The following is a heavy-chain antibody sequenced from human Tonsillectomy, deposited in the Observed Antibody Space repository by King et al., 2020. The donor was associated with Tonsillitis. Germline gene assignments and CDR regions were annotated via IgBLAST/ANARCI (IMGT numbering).Heavy chain of an antibody. CDR2: ISGSGDNT. CDR3: VKRGGSGWGAFDI. Sequence: VQLVESGGGLVQPGGSLRLSCAASGFTFSTYAMNWVRQAPGKGLEWVSTISGSGDNTYYAASVTGRFTISRDNSKNTLFLQTDSLRVDDTALYYCVKRGGSGWGAFDIWGQGTLVTVSS. V-gene: IGHV3-23*04. CDR1: GFTFSTYA. D-gene: IGHD6-19*01. J-gene: IGHJ3*02.